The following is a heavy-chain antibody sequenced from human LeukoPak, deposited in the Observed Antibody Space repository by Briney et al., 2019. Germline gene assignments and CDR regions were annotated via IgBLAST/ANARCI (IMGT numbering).Heavy chain of an antibody. D-gene: IGHD3-22*01. Sequence: ASVKVSCKASGYTFTGYYMHWVRQAPGQGLEWMGWINPNSGGTNYAQKFQGRVTMTRDTSISTAYMELSRLRSDDTAVYYCARVGSSGYFSDYFDYWGQGTLVTVSS. J-gene: IGHJ4*02. V-gene: IGHV1-2*02. CDR1: GYTFTGYY. CDR2: INPNSGGT. CDR3: ARVGSSGYFSDYFDY.